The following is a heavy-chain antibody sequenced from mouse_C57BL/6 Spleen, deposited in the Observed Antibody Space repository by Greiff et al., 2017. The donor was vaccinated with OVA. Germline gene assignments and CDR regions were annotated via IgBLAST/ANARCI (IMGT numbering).Heavy chain of an antibody. CDR1: GFTFSDYG. Sequence: EVKLMESGGGLVKPGGSLKLSCAASGFTFSDYGMHWVRQAPEKGLEWVAYISSGSSTIYYADTVKGRFTISRDNAKNTLFLQMTSLRSEDTAMYYCAKDSWSDYWGQGTTLTVSS. D-gene: IGHD1-1*01. V-gene: IGHV5-17*01. CDR3: AKDSWSDY. CDR2: ISSGSSTI. J-gene: IGHJ2*01.